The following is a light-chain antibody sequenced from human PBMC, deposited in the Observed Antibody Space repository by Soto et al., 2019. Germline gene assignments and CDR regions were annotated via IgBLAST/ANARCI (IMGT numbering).Light chain of an antibody. Sequence: DIQMTQSPSTLSASAGDRVTITCRASQTIATSLAWYRQKPGKAPNLVIFDASTLASGVPSRFSGRGSGTEFILTINGLQPDDSATYYCQQYDNLRFTFGQGTHLEI. CDR1: QTIATS. CDR3: QQYDNLRFT. J-gene: IGKJ2*01. V-gene: IGKV1-5*01. CDR2: DAS.